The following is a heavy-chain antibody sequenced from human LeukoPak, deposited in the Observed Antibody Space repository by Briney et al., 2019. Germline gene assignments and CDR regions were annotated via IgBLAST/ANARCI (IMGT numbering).Heavy chain of an antibody. V-gene: IGHV3-49*04. CDR1: GFTFGDYA. CDR2: IRSKAYGGTT. J-gene: IGHJ4*02. D-gene: IGHD4-23*01. Sequence: GGSLRLSCTASGFTFGDYAMSWVRQAPGKGLEWVGFIRSKAYGGTTEYAASVKGRFTISRDDSKSIAYLQMNSLKTEDTAVYYCAKGRTRWVKEEYDYWGQGTLVTVSS. CDR3: AKGRTRWVKEEYDY.